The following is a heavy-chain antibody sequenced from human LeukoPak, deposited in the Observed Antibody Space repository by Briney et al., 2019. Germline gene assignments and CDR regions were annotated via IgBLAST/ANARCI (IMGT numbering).Heavy chain of an antibody. CDR1: GFTFSSYW. Sequence: QAGGSLRLSCAASGFTFSSYWMSWVRQAPGKGLEWVAFIRYDGSKKEYADSVKGRFTISRDNSNNTLYLQMNSLSAEDTAVYYCAKDRTGESYYFDYWGQGILVTVSS. J-gene: IGHJ4*02. V-gene: IGHV3-30*02. D-gene: IGHD7-27*01. CDR2: IRYDGSKK. CDR3: AKDRTGESYYFDY.